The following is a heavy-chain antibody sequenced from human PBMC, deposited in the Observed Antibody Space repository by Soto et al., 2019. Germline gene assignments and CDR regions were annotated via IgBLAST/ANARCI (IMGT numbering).Heavy chain of an antibody. J-gene: IGHJ4*02. D-gene: IGHD3-3*01. V-gene: IGHV3-9*01. Sequence: EVQLVESGGGLVQPGGSLRLSCAASGFSFDVYAMHWVRQAPGKGLEWVSGITWNSATIDYADSVKGRFTISRDNSKNTVSLQMTSLTADDTALYYCAKDSMNIGVSTFAVPFGVPQSWGQGTLVTVSS. CDR2: ITWNSATI. CDR1: GFSFDVYA. CDR3: AKDSMNIGVSTFAVPFGVPQS.